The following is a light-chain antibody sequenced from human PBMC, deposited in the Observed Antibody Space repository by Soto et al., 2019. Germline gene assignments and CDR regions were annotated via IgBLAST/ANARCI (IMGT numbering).Light chain of an antibody. CDR2: DVS. CDR1: GSDVGAYRY. CDR3: DSYTSSSSYA. Sequence: QSVLTQPASVSGSPGQSITISCTGTGSDVGAYRYVSWYQQHPGQAPKLIIYDVSNRPSGVSDRFSGSKSGNTASLTISGLQSEDEADYYCDSYTSSSSYAFGTGIKVTVL. V-gene: IGLV2-14*01. J-gene: IGLJ1*01.